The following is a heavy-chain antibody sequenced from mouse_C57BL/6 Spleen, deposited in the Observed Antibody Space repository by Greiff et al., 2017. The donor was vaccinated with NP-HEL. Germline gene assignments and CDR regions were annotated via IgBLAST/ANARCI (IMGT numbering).Heavy chain of an antibody. CDR3: ARDPGSSHRDFDV. CDR1: GYTFTSYW. D-gene: IGHD1-1*01. J-gene: IGHJ1*03. V-gene: IGHV1-7*01. CDR2: INPSSGYT. Sequence: QVQLQQSGAELAKPGASVKLSCKASGYTFTSYWMHWVNQRPGQGLEWIGYINPSSGYTKYNQKFEDKATLTADKSSSTAYMQLSSLTYEDSAVYYCARDPGSSHRDFDVWGTGTTVTVSS.